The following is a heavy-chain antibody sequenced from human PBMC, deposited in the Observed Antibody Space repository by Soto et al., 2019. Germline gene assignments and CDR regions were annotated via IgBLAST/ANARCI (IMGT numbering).Heavy chain of an antibody. V-gene: IGHV5-51*01. J-gene: IGHJ6*02. CDR1: GYRFASYW. CDR3: ARTRSFTLGFYYDGMDV. CDR2: IYPDDSDT. D-gene: IGHD6-6*01. Sequence: GESLKIPFHGSGYRFASYWIGLVRQGPGKGLEWMGIIYPDDSDTRYSPSFQGHVTISADKSLRTAYLQWTSLKASDTASYYCARTRSFTLGFYYDGMDVWGQGTTVTVSS.